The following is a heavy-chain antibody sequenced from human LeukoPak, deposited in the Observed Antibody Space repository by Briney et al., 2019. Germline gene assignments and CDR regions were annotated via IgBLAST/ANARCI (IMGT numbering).Heavy chain of an antibody. V-gene: IGHV3-15*01. D-gene: IGHD3-22*01. J-gene: IGHJ4*02. CDR2: IKSKTDGGTT. CDR3: TTEPTYYYDSSDVYY. CDR1: GFTFSNAW. Sequence: GGSLRLSCAASGFTFSNAWMSWVRQAPGKGLEWVGRIKSKTDGGTTDYAAPVKGRFTISRDDSKNTLYLQMNSLKTEDTAVYYCTTEPTYYYDSSDVYYWGQGTLVTVSS.